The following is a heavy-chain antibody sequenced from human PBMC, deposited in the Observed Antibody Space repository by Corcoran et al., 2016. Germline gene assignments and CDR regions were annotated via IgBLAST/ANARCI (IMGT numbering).Heavy chain of an antibody. CDR3: ARSRGGHWFDP. CDR2: ITHSGST. V-gene: IGHV4-34*01. CDR1: GGSFSDYY. Sequence: QVQLQQWGAGLLKPSETLSLPCAVYGGSFSDYYWSWIPQPPGKGLGWIGEITHSGSTNSNPSLKSRVTLSLDTSKNQFSLKLSAVTAADTAVYYCARSRGGHWFDPWGQGTLVTVSS. J-gene: IGHJ5*02. D-gene: IGHD3-10*01.